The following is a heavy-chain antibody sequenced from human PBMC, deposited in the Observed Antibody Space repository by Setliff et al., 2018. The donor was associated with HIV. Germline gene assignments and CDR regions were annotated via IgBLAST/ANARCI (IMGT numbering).Heavy chain of an antibody. D-gene: IGHD1-26*01. J-gene: IGHJ4*02. V-gene: IGHV3-21*01. CDR2: ITSSSSYI. CDR3: AKKAGETSLVGDQSLDH. Sequence: PGGSLRLSCAASGFTFSSYTMNWVRQAPGKGLEWVSSITSSSSYINYADSVKGRFTISRDNAKNSLYLQMNSLRAEDTAVYYCAKKAGETSLVGDQSLDHWGQGTLVTVSS. CDR1: GFTFSSYT.